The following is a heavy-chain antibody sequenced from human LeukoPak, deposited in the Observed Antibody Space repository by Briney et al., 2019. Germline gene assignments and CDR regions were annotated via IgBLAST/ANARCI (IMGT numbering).Heavy chain of an antibody. CDR3: ARAAYASSPDY. CDR1: GFTFSTNS. D-gene: IGHD6-13*01. J-gene: IGHJ4*02. CDR2: ISPSGTTI. V-gene: IGHV3-48*02. Sequence: GGSLRLSCAASGFTFSTNSMNWVRQAPGKGLEWVSYISPSGTTIYYADSVKGRFTISRDNAKNPLYLQMNSLRDEDTAMYYCARAAYASSPDYWGQGTLVTVSS.